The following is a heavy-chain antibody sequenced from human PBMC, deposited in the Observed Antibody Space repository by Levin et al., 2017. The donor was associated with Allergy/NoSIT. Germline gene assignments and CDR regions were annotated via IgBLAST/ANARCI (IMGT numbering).Heavy chain of an antibody. Sequence: NASETLSLTCTVSGGSISSGDYYWSWIRQPPGKGLEWIGYIYYSGSTYYNPSLKSRVTISVDTSKNQFSLKLSSVTAADTAVYYCARDRPYYYGSGSYPDAFDIWGQGTMVTVSS. J-gene: IGHJ3*02. CDR3: ARDRPYYYGSGSYPDAFDI. D-gene: IGHD3-10*01. CDR2: IYYSGST. CDR1: GGSISSGDYY. V-gene: IGHV4-30-4*01.